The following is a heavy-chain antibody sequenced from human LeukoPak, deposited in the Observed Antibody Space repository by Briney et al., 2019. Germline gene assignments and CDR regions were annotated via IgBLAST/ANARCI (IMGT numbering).Heavy chain of an antibody. J-gene: IGHJ4*02. V-gene: IGHV3-21*01. Sequence: GGSLRLSCAAPGFTFSSYSMNWVRQAPGKGLEWVSSISSSSSYIYYADSVKGRFTISRDNAKNSLYLQMNSLRAEDTAVYYCARFMEDDSSGYDYWGQGTLVTVSS. CDR1: GFTFSSYS. D-gene: IGHD3-22*01. CDR3: ARFMEDDSSGYDY. CDR2: ISSSSSYI.